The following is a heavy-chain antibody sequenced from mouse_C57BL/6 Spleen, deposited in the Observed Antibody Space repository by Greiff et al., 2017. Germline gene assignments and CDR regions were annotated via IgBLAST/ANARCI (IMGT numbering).Heavy chain of an antibody. V-gene: IGHV7-3*01. CDR2: IRNKANGYTT. CDR1: GFTFTDYY. D-gene: IGHD2-1*01. Sequence: VQLQQSGGGLVQPGGSLSLSCAASGFTFTDYYMSWVRQPPGKALEWLGFIRNKANGYTTEYSASVKGRFTISRDNSQSSLYLQMNALRAEDSATYYCARYGDGNYEWFAYWGQGTLVTVSA. J-gene: IGHJ3*01. CDR3: ARYGDGNYEWFAY.